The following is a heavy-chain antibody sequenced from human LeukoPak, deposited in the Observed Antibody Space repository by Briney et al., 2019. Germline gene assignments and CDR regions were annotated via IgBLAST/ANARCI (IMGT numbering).Heavy chain of an antibody. D-gene: IGHD6-6*01. CDR3: ARVRIAARVYYYYYMDV. CDR1: GFTFSSYW. CDR2: INSDGSST. J-gene: IGHJ6*03. V-gene: IGHV3-74*01. Sequence: GGSLRLSCAASGFTFSSYWMHWVRQAPAKGLVWVSRINSDGSSTSYADSVKGRFTISRDNAKNSLYLQMNSVRAEDTAVYYCARVRIAARVYYYYYMDVWGKGTTVTVSS.